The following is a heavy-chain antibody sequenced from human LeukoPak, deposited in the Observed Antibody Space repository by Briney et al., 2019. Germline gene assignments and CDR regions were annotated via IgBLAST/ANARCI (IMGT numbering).Heavy chain of an antibody. V-gene: IGHV4-34*01. J-gene: IGHJ4*02. Sequence: SETLSLTCAVYGGSFSGYYWSWIRQPPGKGLEWIGEINHSGSTNYNPSLKSRVTISVDTSKNQFSLKLSSVTAADTAVYYCAMGDSSGYFFDYWGQGTLVTVSS. D-gene: IGHD3-22*01. CDR3: AMGDSSGYFFDY. CDR1: GGSFSGYY. CDR2: INHSGST.